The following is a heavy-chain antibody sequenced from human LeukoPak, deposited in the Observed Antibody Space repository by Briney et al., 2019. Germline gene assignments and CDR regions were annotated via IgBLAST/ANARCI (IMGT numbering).Heavy chain of an antibody. V-gene: IGHV3-23*01. CDR2: VNSDGGST. CDR3: AKGISNPDY. Sequence: GGSLRLSCAASGFTFSNYAMTWVRRAPGKGLEWVSGVNSDGGSTYYADSVRGRFTISRDNSKNTLYLQMNSLRAEDTAVYYCAKGISNPDYWGQGTLVTVSS. D-gene: IGHD4-11*01. CDR1: GFTFSNYA. J-gene: IGHJ4*02.